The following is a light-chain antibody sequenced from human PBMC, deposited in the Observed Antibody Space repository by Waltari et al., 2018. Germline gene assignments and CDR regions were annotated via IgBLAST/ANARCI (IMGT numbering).Light chain of an antibody. CDR1: SSNIGNNR. CDR3: AAWDDSRSSYV. Sequence: QSVLTQPPSVSEAPGQRVTIVCSGSSSNIGNNRVNWYQQFPGKSPKLLINYDDLFPSGVSDRFSGSKSGSSASLAISGLQSEDEADYYCAAWDDSRSSYVFGSGTKVTVL. V-gene: IGLV1-36*01. J-gene: IGLJ1*01. CDR2: YDD.